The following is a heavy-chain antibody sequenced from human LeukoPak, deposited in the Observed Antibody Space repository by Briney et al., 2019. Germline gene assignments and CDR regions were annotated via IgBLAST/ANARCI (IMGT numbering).Heavy chain of an antibody. V-gene: IGHV1-69*04. Sequence: SVKVFCNASGGTFSSYAISWVRQAPGQGLEWMGRIIPILGIANYAQKFQGRVTITADKSTSTAYMELSSLRSEDTAVYCCARDIPPPIAVAGVLFFNRCYPWGQGTLVTVSS. CDR3: ARDIPPPIAVAGVLFFNRCYP. D-gene: IGHD6-19*01. CDR1: GGTFSSYA. J-gene: IGHJ5*02. CDR2: IIPILGIA.